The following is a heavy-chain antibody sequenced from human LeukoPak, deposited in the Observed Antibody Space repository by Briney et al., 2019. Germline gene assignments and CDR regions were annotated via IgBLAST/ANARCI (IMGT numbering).Heavy chain of an antibody. CDR3: AKDEDGYPDY. CDR1: GFTFSSYA. Sequence: GGSLRLSCAASGFTFSSYAMHWVRQAPGKGLEWVAVISYDGSNKYYADSVKGRFTISRDNPKNTLYLQMNSLRAEDTAVYYCAKDEDGYPDYWGQGTLVTVSS. J-gene: IGHJ4*02. D-gene: IGHD3-22*01. CDR2: ISYDGSNK. V-gene: IGHV3-30-3*01.